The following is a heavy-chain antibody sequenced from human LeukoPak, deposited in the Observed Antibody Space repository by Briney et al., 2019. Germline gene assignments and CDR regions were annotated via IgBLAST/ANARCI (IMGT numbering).Heavy chain of an antibody. D-gene: IGHD6-19*01. CDR1: GFTFSGYG. CDR2: ISSSSNPI. V-gene: IGHV3-48*02. CDR3: ARGLKQWLVSFDY. J-gene: IGHJ4*02. Sequence: GGSLRLSCSASGFTFSGYGMNWVRQSPGKGLEWVSYISSSSNPIYYADSVKGRFTISRDNAKKSLFLQMNSLRDEDTAVYYCARGLKQWLVSFDYWGQGTLVTVSS.